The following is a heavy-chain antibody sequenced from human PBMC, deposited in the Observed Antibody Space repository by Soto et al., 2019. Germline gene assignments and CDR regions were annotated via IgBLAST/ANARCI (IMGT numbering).Heavy chain of an antibody. D-gene: IGHD2-2*01. CDR2: IIPISGTA. CDR1: GGTFSSYA. V-gene: IGHV1-69*01. CDR3: ARSQGSSTSLEIYYYYYYGMDV. J-gene: IGHJ6*02. Sequence: QVQLVQSGAEVKKPGSSVKVSCKASGGTFSSYAISWVRQAPGQGLEWMGGIIPISGTAKYAQKFQGRVTITADESTSTAYMELSSLRSEDTAVYYCARSQGSSTSLEIYYYYYYGMDVWGQGTTVTVFS.